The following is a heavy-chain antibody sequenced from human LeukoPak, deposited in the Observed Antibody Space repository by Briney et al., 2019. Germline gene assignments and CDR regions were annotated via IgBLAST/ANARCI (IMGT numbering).Heavy chain of an antibody. CDR3: ARHDGLGEFDY. Sequence: SETLSLTCTVSGGSISSYYWSWIRQPPGKGLEWVGYIYYSGSTNYNPSLKSRVTISVDTSKNQFSLKLSSVTAADTAVYYCARHDGLGEFDYWGQGTLVTVSS. D-gene: IGHD2/OR15-2a*01. J-gene: IGHJ4*02. CDR2: IYYSGST. V-gene: IGHV4-59*08. CDR1: GGSISSYY.